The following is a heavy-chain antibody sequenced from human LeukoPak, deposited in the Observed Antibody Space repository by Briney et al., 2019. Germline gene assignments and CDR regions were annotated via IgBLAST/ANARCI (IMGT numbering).Heavy chain of an antibody. J-gene: IGHJ4*02. CDR1: SNY. V-gene: IGHV4-39*01. CDR3: AGRYYGSGSEFDY. Sequence: SNYWMCWVRQAPGKGLEWIGTIYYSGSTYYNPSLKSRVTISVDTSKNQFSLKLSSVTAADTAVYYCAGRYYGSGSEFDYWGQGTLVTVSS. D-gene: IGHD3-10*01. CDR2: IYYSGST.